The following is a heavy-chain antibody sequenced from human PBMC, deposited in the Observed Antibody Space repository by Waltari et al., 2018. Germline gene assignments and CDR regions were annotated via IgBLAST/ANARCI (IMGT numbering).Heavy chain of an antibody. V-gene: IGHV3-33*01. CDR3: ARTYYDSSGYYGSYFDY. D-gene: IGHD3-22*01. J-gene: IGHJ4*02. Sequence: VQLVESGGGVVQPGRSVRLSCAASGLTFSSYGMHWVLQAPGKGLEWVAVIWDDGSNKYYADSVKGRFTISRDNSKNTLYLQMNSLRAEDTAVYYCARTYYDSSGYYGSYFDYWGQGTLVTVSS. CDR1: GLTFSSYG. CDR2: IWDDGSNK.